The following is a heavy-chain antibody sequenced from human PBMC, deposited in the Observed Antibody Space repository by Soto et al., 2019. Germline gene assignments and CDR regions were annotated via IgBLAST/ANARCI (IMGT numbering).Heavy chain of an antibody. J-gene: IGHJ4*02. Sequence: PSETLSLTCAVSGGSVNSNNWWSWVRQSPGKGLEWIGEIHQSGSTNYDPSLESRVTILLDKSKNHFSLKLTSVTAADTAVYYCATRTGRPLWGQGTLVTVSS. CDR1: GGSVNSNNW. CDR3: ATRTGRPL. CDR2: IHQSGST. V-gene: IGHV4-4*02.